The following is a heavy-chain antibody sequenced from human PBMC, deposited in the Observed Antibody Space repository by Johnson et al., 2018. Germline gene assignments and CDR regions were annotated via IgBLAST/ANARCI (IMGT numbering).Heavy chain of an antibody. CDR3: AKTVEVVVMGTAYGNYYYSGMDV. J-gene: IGHJ6*02. Sequence: QVQLVQSGGGVVEPGRSLRLSCAASGFTFSSYGMHWVRQAPGKGLAWVAVISYDGSNKYYADSVTGRLTISRDNSKNTLYLQMNTLTAEDTAVYYCAKTVEVVVMGTAYGNYYYSGMDVWGQGTTVTASS. CDR2: ISYDGSNK. V-gene: IGHV3-30*18. CDR1: GFTFSSYG. D-gene: IGHD3-22*01.